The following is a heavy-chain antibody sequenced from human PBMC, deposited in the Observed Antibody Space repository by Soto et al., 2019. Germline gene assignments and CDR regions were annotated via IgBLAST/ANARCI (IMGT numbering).Heavy chain of an antibody. CDR3: ATIVGGYYYYYGMDV. Sequence: ASVQVSCKISGHTLTEFSIHWVRQAPGKGLEWMGGFDPEDGETIYAQKFQGRVTMTEDTSTDTAYMELSSLRSEDTAVYYCATIVGGYYYYYGMDVWGQGTTVTVSS. D-gene: IGHD3-16*01. J-gene: IGHJ6*02. CDR2: FDPEDGET. CDR1: GHTLTEFS. V-gene: IGHV1-24*01.